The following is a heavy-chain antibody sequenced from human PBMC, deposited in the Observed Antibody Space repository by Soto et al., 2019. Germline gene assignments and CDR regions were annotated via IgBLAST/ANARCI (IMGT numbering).Heavy chain of an antibody. J-gene: IGHJ6*02. CDR2: ISGSGGST. V-gene: IGHV3-23*01. Sequence: SLRLSCAASGFTFSSYAMSWVRQAPGKGLEWVSAISGSGGSTYYADSVKGRFTISRDNSKNTLYLQMNSLRAEDTAVYYCARDRHGSNYYYYGMDVWGQGTTVTVSS. CDR3: ARDRHGSNYYYYGMDV. CDR1: GFTFSSYA. D-gene: IGHD1-26*01.